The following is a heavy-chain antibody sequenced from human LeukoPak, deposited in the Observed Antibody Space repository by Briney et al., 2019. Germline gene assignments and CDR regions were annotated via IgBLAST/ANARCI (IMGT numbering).Heavy chain of an antibody. V-gene: IGHV4-39*07. CDR1: GGSISSSSYY. J-gene: IGHJ3*02. CDR2: IYYSGST. Sequence: SETLSLTCTVSGGSISSSSYYWGWIRQPPGKGLEWIGSIYYSGSTYYNPSLKSRVTISVDRSKNQFSLKLSSVTAADTAVYYCARDGLDGDDAFDIWGQGTMVTVSS. D-gene: IGHD4-17*01. CDR3: ARDGLDGDDAFDI.